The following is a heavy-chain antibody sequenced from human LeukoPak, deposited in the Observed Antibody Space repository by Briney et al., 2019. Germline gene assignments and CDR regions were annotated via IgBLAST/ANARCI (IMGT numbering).Heavy chain of an antibody. V-gene: IGHV1-69*13. Sequence: ASVKVSCKASGGTFSSYAISWARQAPGQGLEWMGGIIPIFGTANYAQKFQGRVTITADESASTAYMELSSLRSEDTAVYYCAREGLDWFDPWDQGTLVSVSS. CDR1: GGTFSSYA. CDR3: AREGLDWFDP. J-gene: IGHJ5*02. CDR2: IIPIFGTA.